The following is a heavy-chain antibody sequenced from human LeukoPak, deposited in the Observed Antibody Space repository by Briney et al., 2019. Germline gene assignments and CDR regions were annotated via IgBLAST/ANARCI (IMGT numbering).Heavy chain of an antibody. CDR2: IIPIFGTA. Sequence: SVKVSCKASGGTFSSYAISWVRQAPGQGLEWMGGIIPIFGTANYAQKFQGRVTITADESTSTAYMELSSLRSEDTAVYYCASDGEIVVVSARIGACGYYYYGMDVWGKGTTVTVSS. J-gene: IGHJ6*04. CDR1: GGTFSSYA. CDR3: ASDGEIVVVSARIGACGYYYYGMDV. D-gene: IGHD2-2*01. V-gene: IGHV1-69*13.